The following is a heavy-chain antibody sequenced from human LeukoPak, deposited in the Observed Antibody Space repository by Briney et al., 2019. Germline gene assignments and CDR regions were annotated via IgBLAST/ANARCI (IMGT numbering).Heavy chain of an antibody. J-gene: IGHJ4*02. CDR1: GYTFTSYG. CDR3: ARFYDSSGYYSQTYDY. V-gene: IGHV1-46*01. CDR2: INPSGGST. D-gene: IGHD3-22*01. Sequence: ASVKVSCKASGYTFTSYGISWVRQAPGQGLEWMGIINPSGGSTSYAQKFQGRVTMTRDTSTSTVYMELSSLRSEDTAVYYCARFYDSSGYYSQTYDYWGQGTLVTVSS.